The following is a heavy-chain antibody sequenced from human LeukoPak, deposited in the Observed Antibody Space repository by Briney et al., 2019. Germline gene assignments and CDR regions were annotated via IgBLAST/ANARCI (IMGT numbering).Heavy chain of an antibody. CDR3: ARDTSYTSGWSYYYGMDV. Sequence: PGGSLRLSCAASGFTVSSNYMSWVRQAPGKGLEWVSVIYSGGSTYYADSVKGRFTISRDNSKNTLYLQMNSLRAEDTAVYYCARDTSYTSGWSYYYGMDVWGQGTTVTVSS. J-gene: IGHJ6*02. CDR1: GFTVSSNY. CDR2: IYSGGST. D-gene: IGHD6-19*01. V-gene: IGHV3-53*01.